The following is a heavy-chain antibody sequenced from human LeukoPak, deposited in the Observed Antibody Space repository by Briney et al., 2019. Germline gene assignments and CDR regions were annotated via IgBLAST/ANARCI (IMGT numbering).Heavy chain of an antibody. CDR3: AREVAGAVTLGPYNWFDP. CDR2: IIPIFGTA. D-gene: IGHD4-11*01. V-gene: IGHV1-69*05. CDR1: GYTFTSYA. Sequence: GASVKVSCKASGYTFTSYAISWVRQAPGQGLEWMGGIIPIFGTANYAQKFQGRVTITTDESTSTAYMELSSPRSEDTAVYYCAREVAGAVTLGPYNWFDPWGQGTLVTVSS. J-gene: IGHJ5*02.